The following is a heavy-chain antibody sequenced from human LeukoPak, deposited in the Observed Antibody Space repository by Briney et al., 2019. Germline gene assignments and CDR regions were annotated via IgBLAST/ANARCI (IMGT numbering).Heavy chain of an antibody. CDR2: VSYSGTT. D-gene: IGHD3-16*01. J-gene: IGHJ4*02. Sequence: SETLSLTCTVSGGSISSSSFFWAWIRQPPGKGLEWIGTVSYSGTTYYSPSLKSRVTISVDTSKNQFSLRLTSVTAADTALYYCARELLVARGSFDSWGQGALVTVSS. CDR1: GGSISSSSFF. V-gene: IGHV4-39*02. CDR3: ARELLVARGSFDS.